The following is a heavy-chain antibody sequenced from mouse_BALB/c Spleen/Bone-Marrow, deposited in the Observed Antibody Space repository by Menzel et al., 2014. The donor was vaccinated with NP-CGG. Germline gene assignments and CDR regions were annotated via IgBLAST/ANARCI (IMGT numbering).Heavy chain of an antibody. D-gene: IGHD1-3*01. V-gene: IGHV5-6*01. CDR3: ARLTPDYAMDY. J-gene: IGHJ4*01. CDR2: ISSGGSYT. Sequence: EVQAVESGGDLVKPGGSLKLSCAASGFTFSNYGMSWVRQTPDKRLEWVATISSGGSYTYFPDSVKGRFTISRDNAKNTLYLQMNSLKSEDAAMYYCARLTPDYAMDYWGQGTSVTVSS. CDR1: GFTFSNYG.